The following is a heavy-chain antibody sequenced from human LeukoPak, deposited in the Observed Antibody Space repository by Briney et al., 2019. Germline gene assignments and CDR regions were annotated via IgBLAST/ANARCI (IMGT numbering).Heavy chain of an antibody. CDR2: IYYSGST. J-gene: IGHJ2*01. CDR1: GGSISSGGYY. CDR3: ARDQGVPSPAYWYFDL. V-gene: IGHV4-31*11. D-gene: IGHD1-1*01. Sequence: SQTLSLTSAVSGGSISSGGYYWSWIRQHPGKGLEWIGYIYYSGSTYYNPSLKSRVTISVDTSKNQFSLKLSSVTAADTAVYYCARDQGVPSPAYWYFDLWGRGTLVTVSS.